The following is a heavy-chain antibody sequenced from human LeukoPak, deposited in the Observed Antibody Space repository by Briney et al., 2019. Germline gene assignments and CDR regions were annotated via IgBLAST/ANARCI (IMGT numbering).Heavy chain of an antibody. D-gene: IGHD6-13*01. CDR3: ARKDSSSHFDY. V-gene: IGHV4-59*01. J-gene: IGHJ4*02. Sequence: SETLSLTCTVSGGSISSYYWSWLRQPPGKGLEWIGYIYYSGSTNYNPSLKSRVTISVDTSKNQFSLKLSSVTAADTAVYYCARKDSSSHFDYWGQGTLVTVSS. CDR2: IYYSGST. CDR1: GGSISSYY.